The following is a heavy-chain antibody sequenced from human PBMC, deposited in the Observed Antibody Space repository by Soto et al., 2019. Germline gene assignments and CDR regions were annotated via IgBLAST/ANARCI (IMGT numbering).Heavy chain of an antibody. CDR3: AKEIRAYSSSWSFDY. Sequence: QVQLVESGGGVVQPGRSLRLSCAASGFTFSSYGMHWVRQAPGEGLEWVVVISYDGSIQYYTDSAKGLFTISRDNSKSTLYLQMNSLRAEDTAVYYCAKEIRAYSSSWSFDYWGQGTLDTVSS. V-gene: IGHV3-30*18. CDR2: ISYDGSIQ. CDR1: GFTFSSYG. D-gene: IGHD6-13*01. J-gene: IGHJ4*02.